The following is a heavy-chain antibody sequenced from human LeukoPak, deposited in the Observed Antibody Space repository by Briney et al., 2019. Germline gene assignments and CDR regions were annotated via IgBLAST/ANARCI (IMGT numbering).Heavy chain of an antibody. D-gene: IGHD3-10*01. J-gene: IGHJ3*02. CDR2: IYPGDSDT. CDR1: GYTFSTYW. Sequence: GESLKISRKGSGYTFSTYWIGWVRQVPGKGLEWMGIIYPGDSDTRDSPSFQGHVTMSADKSTAYLQWSSLKASDTGMYYCARHHDKGVQRAFDIWGQGTMVIVSS. CDR3: ARHHDKGVQRAFDI. V-gene: IGHV5-51*01.